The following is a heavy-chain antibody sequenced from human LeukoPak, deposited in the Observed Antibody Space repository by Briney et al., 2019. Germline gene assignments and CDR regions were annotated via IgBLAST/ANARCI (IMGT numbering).Heavy chain of an antibody. D-gene: IGHD5-18*01. CDR3: ARLKYNYGPFDY. CDR2: IYYSGST. V-gene: IGHV4-31*03. J-gene: IGHJ4*02. CDR1: GDSISSGGYY. Sequence: SETLSLTCTVSGDSISSGGYYWSWIRQHPGKGLEWIGYIYYSGSTYYNPSLKSRVTISVDTSKNQFSLKLSSVTAADTAVYYCARLKYNYGPFDYWGQATLVTVSS.